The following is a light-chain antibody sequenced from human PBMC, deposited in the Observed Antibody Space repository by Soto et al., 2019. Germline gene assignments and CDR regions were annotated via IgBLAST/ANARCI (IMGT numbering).Light chain of an antibody. J-gene: IGKJ2*01. CDR2: WAS. CDR1: QSVLYSSNNKNF. Sequence: DIVMTQSPDSLAVSLDERATINCKSSQSVLYSSNNKNFLAWYQQKAGQPPKLLIYWASSRESGVPDRFSGSGSGTDFTLTISSLQAEDVAVYYCQQYYTTPRTFGPGTKLEIK. CDR3: QQYYTTPRT. V-gene: IGKV4-1*01.